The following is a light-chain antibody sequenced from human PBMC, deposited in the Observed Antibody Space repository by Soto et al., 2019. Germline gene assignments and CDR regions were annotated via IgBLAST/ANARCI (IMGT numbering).Light chain of an antibody. CDR1: SSNIGSNI. J-gene: IGLJ2*01. V-gene: IGLV1-44*01. CDR3: AAWDDSLNVVV. Sequence: QSVLTQPPSASGTPGQRVTISCSGRSSNIGSNIVNWYQQFPGTAPKLHIYSNNQRPSGVPDRFSGSKSGTSASLAISGLQSEDEADYYCAAWDDSLNVVVFGGGTKLTVL. CDR2: SNN.